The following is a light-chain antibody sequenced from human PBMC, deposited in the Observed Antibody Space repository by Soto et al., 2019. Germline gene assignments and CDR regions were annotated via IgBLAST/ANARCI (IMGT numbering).Light chain of an antibody. CDR3: SSYTSSSTF. V-gene: IGLV2-14*01. CDR2: EVS. CDR1: SSDVGGYNY. Sequence: QSVLTQPASVYGSPGQSITISCTGTSSDVGGYNYVSWYQQHPGKAPKLMIYEVSNRPSGVSNRFSGSKSGNTASLTISGLQAEDEADYYCSSYTSSSTFFGTGTKGTVL. J-gene: IGLJ1*01.